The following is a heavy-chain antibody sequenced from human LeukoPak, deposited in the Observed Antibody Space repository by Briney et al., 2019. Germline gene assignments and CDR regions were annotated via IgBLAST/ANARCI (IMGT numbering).Heavy chain of an antibody. D-gene: IGHD6-13*01. CDR3: ARGRYSSSWLDY. V-gene: IGHV3-30-3*01. CDR2: ISYDGSNK. CDR1: GFTFSSYA. J-gene: IGHJ4*02. Sequence: GRSLRLSCAASGFTFSSYAMHWVRQAPGKGLEWVAVISYDGSNKYYADSVKGRFTISRDNSKNTLYLQMNSLRAEDTAVYYCARGRYSSSWLDYWGQGTLVTVSS.